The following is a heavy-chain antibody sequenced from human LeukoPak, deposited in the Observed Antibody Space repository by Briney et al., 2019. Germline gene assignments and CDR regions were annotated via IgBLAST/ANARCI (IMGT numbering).Heavy chain of an antibody. V-gene: IGHV3-21*01. CDR2: ISSSSSYI. CDR1: GFTFNSYS. D-gene: IGHD3-22*01. Sequence: GGSLRLSCAASGFTFNSYSMNWVRQAPGKGLEWVSSISSSSSYIYYADSVKGRFTISRDNAKNSLYLQMNSLRAEDTAVYYCASWRHNYYDSSGYCDYWGQGTLVTVSS. CDR3: ASWRHNYYDSSGYCDY. J-gene: IGHJ4*02.